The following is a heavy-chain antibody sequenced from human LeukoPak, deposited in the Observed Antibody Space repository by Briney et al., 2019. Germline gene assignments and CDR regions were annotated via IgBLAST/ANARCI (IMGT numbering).Heavy chain of an antibody. D-gene: IGHD3-10*01. Sequence: ASVKVSCKVSGYTLTELSMHWVRQAPGKGLEWMGGFDPEDGETIYAQKFQGRVTITEDTSTDTAYMELSSLRSEDTAVYYCARDPSMVRGVIRWYFDLWGRGTLVTVSS. J-gene: IGHJ2*01. V-gene: IGHV1-24*01. CDR2: FDPEDGET. CDR3: ARDPSMVRGVIRWYFDL. CDR1: GYTLTELS.